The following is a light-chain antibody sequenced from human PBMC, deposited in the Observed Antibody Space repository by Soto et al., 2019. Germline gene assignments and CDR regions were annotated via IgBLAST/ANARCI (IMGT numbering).Light chain of an antibody. CDR1: QCVSSY. V-gene: IGKV3-11*01. CDR2: DAS. J-gene: IGKJ2*01. Sequence: EIVLAQSPATLSLSPGERATLSCRASQCVSSYLAWYQQKPGQAPRLLIYDASNRATGFPARFSGSGSGTDSTLTISSLEPEDFAVYYCQQRSNWPMYTFGQGTKLEIK. CDR3: QQRSNWPMYT.